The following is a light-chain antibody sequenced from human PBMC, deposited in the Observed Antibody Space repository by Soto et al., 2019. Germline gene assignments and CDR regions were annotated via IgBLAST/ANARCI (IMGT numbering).Light chain of an antibody. Sequence: QSALTQPRSVSGSPGQSVTISCSGSSRDVGGSSYVSWSQHHPGKAPRLLLYDVYKRPSGVPGRFSGSKSGNTASLTISGLQAEDEASYYCSSYTITHIPVIFGGGTQLTVL. CDR2: DVY. CDR1: SRDVGGSSY. CDR3: SSYTITHIPVI. J-gene: IGLJ2*01. V-gene: IGLV2-11*01.